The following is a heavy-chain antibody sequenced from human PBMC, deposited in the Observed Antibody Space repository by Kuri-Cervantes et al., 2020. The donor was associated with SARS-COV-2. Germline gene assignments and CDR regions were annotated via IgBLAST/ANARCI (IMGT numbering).Heavy chain of an antibody. CDR3: ARVPYYGPLDY. Sequence: ASVKVSCKASGYTFTSYYMHWLRQAPGQGLEWMGWINPNSGGTNYAQKFQGRVTMTRDTSISTAYMELSRLRSDDAAVYYCARVPYYGPLDYWGQGTLVTVSS. V-gene: IGHV1-2*02. J-gene: IGHJ4*02. D-gene: IGHD4-17*01. CDR1: GYTFTSYY. CDR2: INPNSGGT.